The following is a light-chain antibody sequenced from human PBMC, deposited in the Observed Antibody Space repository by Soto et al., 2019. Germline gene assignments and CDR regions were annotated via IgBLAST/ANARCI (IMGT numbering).Light chain of an antibody. Sequence: DIQMTQSPTSLSASVGDRVTITCRASQDIRNFVAWYQQKPGKAPKLLIYAASTLQSGVPCRFSGSGSGTDFTLTINSLQPEDVATYSCQKYSSVPVFGPGTKVEIK. CDR1: QDIRNF. J-gene: IGKJ3*01. V-gene: IGKV1-27*01. CDR3: QKYSSVPV. CDR2: AAS.